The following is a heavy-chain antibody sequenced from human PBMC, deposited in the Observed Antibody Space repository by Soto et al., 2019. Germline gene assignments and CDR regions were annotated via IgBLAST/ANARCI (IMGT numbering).Heavy chain of an antibody. CDR3: AKNGQPPYYYYGLDV. V-gene: IGHV1-18*01. J-gene: IGHJ6*02. Sequence: ASVKVSCKASGYTFTRYGISWVRQAPGQGLEWMGWISGYNGDTNYAQKFQDRVSMTLDTSTGTAYMELRSLTSDDTAIYYCAKNGQPPYYYYGLDVWGQGTKVTVSS. CDR1: GYTFTRYG. CDR2: ISGYNGDT. D-gene: IGHD2-8*01.